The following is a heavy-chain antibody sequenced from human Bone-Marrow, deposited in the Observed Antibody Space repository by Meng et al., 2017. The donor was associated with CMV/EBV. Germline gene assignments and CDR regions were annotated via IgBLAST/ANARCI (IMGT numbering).Heavy chain of an antibody. CDR3: AKYVVTATRGAFHY. V-gene: IGHV3-23*01. D-gene: IGHD2-15*01. J-gene: IGHJ4*02. CDR2: ISGSAVST. CDR1: GFTFSSYA. Sequence: GGSLRLSCAASGFTFSSYAMTWVRQAPGKGLEWVSDISGSAVSTYYADSVRGRFTISRDNSMNTVYLQMNSLRAEDTAVYYCAKYVVTATRGAFHYWGQGTLVTVSS.